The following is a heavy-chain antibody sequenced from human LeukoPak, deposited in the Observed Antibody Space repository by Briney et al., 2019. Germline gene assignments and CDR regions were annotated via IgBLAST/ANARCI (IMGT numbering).Heavy chain of an antibody. CDR2: IYYSGST. CDR1: GGSISSYY. V-gene: IGHV4-59*01. CDR3: ARGDSGSYPSGYYYYYYMDV. Sequence: SETLSLTCTVSGGSISSYYWSWIRQPPGKGLEWIGYIYYSGSTNYNPSLKSRVTISVDTSKNQFSLKLSSVTAADTAVYYCARGDSGSYPSGYYYYYYMDVWGNGTTVTISS. D-gene: IGHD1-26*01. J-gene: IGHJ6*03.